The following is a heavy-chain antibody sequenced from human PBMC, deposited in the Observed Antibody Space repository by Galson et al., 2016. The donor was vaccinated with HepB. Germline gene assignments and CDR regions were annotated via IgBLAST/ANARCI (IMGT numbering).Heavy chain of an antibody. D-gene: IGHD2-2*01. J-gene: IGHJ4*02. Sequence: WIRQPPGKGLEWIGRIYYGGSTLYSPSLKSRVSISVDPSKNHFSLEVRSVTAADTAVYYCARPRYCSSATCTAAFDYWGQGTLVTVSS. V-gene: IGHV4-39*01. CDR2: IYYGGST. CDR3: ARPRYCSSATCTAAFDY.